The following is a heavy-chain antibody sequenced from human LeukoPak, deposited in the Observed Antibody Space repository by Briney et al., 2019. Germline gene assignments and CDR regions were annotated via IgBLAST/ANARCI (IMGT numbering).Heavy chain of an antibody. D-gene: IGHD2-15*01. V-gene: IGHV1-18*01. CDR1: GYTFTSYG. J-gene: IGHJ5*02. CDR3: ARDLVVVAANWFDP. Sequence: GASVKVSCKASGYTFTSYGISWVRQAPGQGLAWMGWISAYNGNTNYAQKLQGRVTMTTDTSTSTAYMELRSLRSDDTAVYYCARDLVVVAANWFDPWGQGTLVTVSS. CDR2: ISAYNGNT.